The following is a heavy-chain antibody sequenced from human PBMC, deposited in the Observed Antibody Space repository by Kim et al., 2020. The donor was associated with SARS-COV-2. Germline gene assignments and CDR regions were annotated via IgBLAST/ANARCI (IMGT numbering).Heavy chain of an antibody. D-gene: IGHD6-13*01. CDR1: GFTFSSYS. J-gene: IGHJ4*02. Sequence: GGSLRLSCAASGFTFSSYSMNWVRQAPGKGLEWVSSISSSSSYIYYADSVKGRFTISRDNAKNSLYLQMNSLRAEDTAVYYCAREGGVREAAAGTRLDYWGQGTLVTVSS. CDR3: AREGGVREAAAGTRLDY. V-gene: IGHV3-21*01. CDR2: ISSSSSYI.